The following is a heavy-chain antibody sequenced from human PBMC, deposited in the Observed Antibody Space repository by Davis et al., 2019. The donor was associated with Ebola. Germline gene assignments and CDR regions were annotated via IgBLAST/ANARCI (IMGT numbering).Heavy chain of an antibody. CDR2: IYYSGST. CDR1: GGSISTYY. J-gene: IGHJ4*02. D-gene: IGHD1-26*01. Sequence: SETLSLTCTVSGGSISTYYWTWIRQPPGKGLEWIGYIYYSGSTNYNPSLKSRVTISVDTSKNQFSLKLSSVTAADTAVYYCATSGELQTFDYWGRGTLVTVSS. V-gene: IGHV4-59*08. CDR3: ATSGELQTFDY.